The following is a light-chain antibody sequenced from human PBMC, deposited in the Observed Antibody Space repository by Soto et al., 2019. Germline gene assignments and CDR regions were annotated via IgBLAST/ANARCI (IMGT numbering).Light chain of an antibody. Sequence: DIQMTQSPSTLSGSVGDRVTITCRASQTISSWLAWYQQKPGKAPKLLIYKASTLKSGVPSRFSGSGSRTEFTLTISSLQPDDFATYYCQHSNSYSEAFGQGTKVELK. CDR3: QHSNSYSEA. V-gene: IGKV1-5*03. CDR1: QTISSW. CDR2: KAS. J-gene: IGKJ1*01.